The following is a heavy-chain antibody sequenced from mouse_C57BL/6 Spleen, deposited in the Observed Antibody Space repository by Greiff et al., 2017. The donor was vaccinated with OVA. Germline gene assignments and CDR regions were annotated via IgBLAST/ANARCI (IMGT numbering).Heavy chain of an antibody. CDR2: IYPGSGST. CDR1: GYTFTSYW. J-gene: IGHJ3*01. V-gene: IGHV1-55*01. CDR3: ARWNYGNFSWFDY. Sequence: QVQLQQPGAELVKPGASVKMSCKASGYTFTSYWITWVKQRPGQGLEWIGDIYPGSGSTNYNEKFKSKATLTVDTSSSTAYMQLSSLTSEDSAVYCCARWNYGNFSWFDYWGQGTLVTVSA. D-gene: IGHD2-1*01.